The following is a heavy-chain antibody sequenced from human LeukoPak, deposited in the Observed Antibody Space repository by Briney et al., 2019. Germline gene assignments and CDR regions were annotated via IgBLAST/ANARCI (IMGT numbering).Heavy chain of an antibody. CDR3: ARGLSIAARPYYYHYGMDV. CDR2: INHSGST. CDR1: GGSFSGYY. V-gene: IGHV4-34*01. J-gene: IGHJ6*02. D-gene: IGHD6-6*01. Sequence: PSETLSLTCAVYGGSFSGYYWSWIRQPPGKGLEWIGEINHSGSTNYNPSLKSRVTISVDTSKNPFSVKLSSVTAADTAVYYCARGLSIAARPYYYHYGMDVWGQGTTVTVSS.